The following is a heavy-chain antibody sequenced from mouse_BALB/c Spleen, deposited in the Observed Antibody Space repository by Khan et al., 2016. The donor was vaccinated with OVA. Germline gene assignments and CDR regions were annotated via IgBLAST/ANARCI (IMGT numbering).Heavy chain of an antibody. CDR2: INPTTGYT. CDR1: GYTFTSYW. D-gene: IGHD2-4*01. CDR3: ARSPTMITQFSY. J-gene: IGHJ3*01. Sequence: QVQLQQSGAELAKPGASVKMSCKASGYTFTSYWMHWVKQRPGQGLEWIGFINPTTGYTEYNQKFKDKATLTADKSSSTAYMQLSSLKSADAAVDYCARSPTMITQFSYWGQGTLVTVSA. V-gene: IGHV1-7*01.